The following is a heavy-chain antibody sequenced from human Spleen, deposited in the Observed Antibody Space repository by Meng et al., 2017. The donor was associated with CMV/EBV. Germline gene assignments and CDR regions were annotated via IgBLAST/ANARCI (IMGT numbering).Heavy chain of an antibody. Sequence: QVRLQQWGAGLLKPSETLSLTCAVYGGSFSGYYWSWIRQPPGKGLEWIGEINHSGSTNYNPSLKSRVTISVDTSKNQFSLKLSSVTAADTAVYYCARGRVGATLDYWGQGTLVTVSS. J-gene: IGHJ4*02. CDR2: INHSGST. V-gene: IGHV4-34*01. CDR3: ARGRVGATLDY. CDR1: GGSFSGYY. D-gene: IGHD1-26*01.